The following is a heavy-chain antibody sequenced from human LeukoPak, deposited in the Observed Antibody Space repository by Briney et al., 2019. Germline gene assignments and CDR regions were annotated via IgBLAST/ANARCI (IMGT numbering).Heavy chain of an antibody. CDR3: ARDREYYYDSDFDY. CDR1: GFTFSSYW. D-gene: IGHD3-22*01. V-gene: IGHV3-7*01. CDR2: IKQDGSEK. Sequence: GRSLRLSCAASGFTFSSYWMSWVRQAPGKGLEWVANIKQDGSEKYYVDSVKGRFTISRDNAKNSLYLQMNSLRAEDTAVYYCARDREYYYDSDFDYWGQGTLVTVSS. J-gene: IGHJ4*02.